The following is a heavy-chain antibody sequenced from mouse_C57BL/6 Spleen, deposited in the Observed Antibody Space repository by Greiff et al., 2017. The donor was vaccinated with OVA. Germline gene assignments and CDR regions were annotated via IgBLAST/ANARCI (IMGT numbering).Heavy chain of an antibody. CDR3: ARPDSYYWDY. D-gene: IGHD2-4*01. CDR2: ISSGGSYT. V-gene: IGHV5-6*01. Sequence: EVQGVESGGDLVKPGGSLKLSCAASGFTFSSYGMSWVRQTPDKRLEWVATISSGGSYTYYPDSVKGRFTISRDNAKNTLYLQMSSLKSEDTAMYYCARPDSYYWDYWGQGTTLTVSS. CDR1: GFTFSSYG. J-gene: IGHJ2*01.